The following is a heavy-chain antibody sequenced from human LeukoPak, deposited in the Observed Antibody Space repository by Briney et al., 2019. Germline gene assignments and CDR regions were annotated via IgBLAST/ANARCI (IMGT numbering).Heavy chain of an antibody. CDR2: ISDDGSST. J-gene: IGHJ4*02. V-gene: IGHV3-74*01. Sequence: GGSLRLSCVASGFNFEDYAMHWVRQVPGKGLEWVSRISDDGSSTNYADSVKGRFTISRDNAKNTLYLQMNSLRAEDTAVYYCARVFATGPSFDYWGQGTLVTVSS. D-gene: IGHD3-9*01. CDR3: ARVFATGPSFDY. CDR1: GFNFEDYA.